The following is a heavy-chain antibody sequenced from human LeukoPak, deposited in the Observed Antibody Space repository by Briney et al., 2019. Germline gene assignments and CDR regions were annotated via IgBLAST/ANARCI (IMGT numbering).Heavy chain of an antibody. CDR3: ARSNGDYDILTGYLD. CDR1: GGSISSYY. J-gene: IGHJ4*02. CDR2: IYYSEST. D-gene: IGHD3-9*01. Sequence: SETLSLTCTVSGGSISSYYWSWIRQPPGKGLEWIGYIYYSESTNYNPSLKSRVTISLDTSKDQFSLKLSSVTAADTAVYYCARSNGDYDILTGYLDWGQGTLVTVSS. V-gene: IGHV4-59*12.